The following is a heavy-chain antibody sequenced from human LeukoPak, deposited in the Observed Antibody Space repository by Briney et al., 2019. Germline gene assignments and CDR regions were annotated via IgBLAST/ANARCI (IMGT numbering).Heavy chain of an antibody. Sequence: SETLSLTCSVSGGSISTHSWHWIRQSAEKGLEWIGRTHISGSTNKNPSLKSRVTMSLDTSKNQFSLRLSSVTAADTAVYYCAREFYCSSTSCYTGLGNDAFDIWGQGTMVTVSS. CDR2: THISGST. CDR3: AREFYCSSTSCYTGLGNDAFDI. J-gene: IGHJ3*02. D-gene: IGHD2-2*02. V-gene: IGHV4-4*07. CDR1: GGSISTHS.